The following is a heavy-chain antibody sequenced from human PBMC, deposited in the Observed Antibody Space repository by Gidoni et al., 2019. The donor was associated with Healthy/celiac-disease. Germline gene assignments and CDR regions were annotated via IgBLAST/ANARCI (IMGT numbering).Heavy chain of an antibody. CDR1: GGSISSYY. CDR2: IYYSGST. J-gene: IGHJ6*02. V-gene: IGHV4-59*01. Sequence: QVQLQESGPGLVKPSETLSLTCTVSGGSISSYYWSWIRQPPGKGLEWIGYIYYSGSTNYNPSLKSRVTISVDTSKNQFSLKLSSVTAADTAVYYCARDQGIAAAGNGYYYYGMDVWGQGTTVTVSS. D-gene: IGHD6-13*01. CDR3: ARDQGIAAAGNGYYYYGMDV.